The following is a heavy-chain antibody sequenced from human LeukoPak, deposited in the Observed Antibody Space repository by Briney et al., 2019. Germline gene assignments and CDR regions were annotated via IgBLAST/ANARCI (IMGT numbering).Heavy chain of an antibody. V-gene: IGHV1-2*02. J-gene: IGHJ5*02. CDR3: ARGTIQPEDNWFDP. CDR1: GYTFTGYY. Sequence: ASVKVSCKASGYTFTGYYMHWVRQAPGQGLEWMGWINRNSGGTNYAQKFQGRVTMTRDTSISTAYMELSRLRSDDTAVYYCARGTIQPEDNWFDPWGQGTLVTVSS. D-gene: IGHD5-18*01. CDR2: INRNSGGT.